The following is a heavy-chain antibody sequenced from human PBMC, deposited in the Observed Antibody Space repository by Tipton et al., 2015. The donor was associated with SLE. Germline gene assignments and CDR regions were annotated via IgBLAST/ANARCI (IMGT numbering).Heavy chain of an antibody. CDR1: GFTFSSYA. CDR3: ARDNPSYYYDSSGYPLMWFDP. Sequence: QLVQSGGGLVQPGRSLRLSCGASGFTFSSYAMSWVRQAPGKGLGWVSYISSSSSTIYYADSVKGRFTISRDNAKNSLYLQMNSLRAEDTAVYYCARDNPSYYYDSSGYPLMWFDPWGQGTLVTVSS. J-gene: IGHJ5*02. V-gene: IGHV3-48*01. D-gene: IGHD3-22*01. CDR2: ISSSSSTI.